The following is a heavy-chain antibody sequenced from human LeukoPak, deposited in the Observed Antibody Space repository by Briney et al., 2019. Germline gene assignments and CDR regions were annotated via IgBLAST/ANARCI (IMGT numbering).Heavy chain of an antibody. D-gene: IGHD6-6*01. CDR1: GFTFSSYA. CDR2: ISYDGSNK. V-gene: IGHV3-30-3*01. CDR3: ARGVYATPALDY. Sequence: PGRSLRLSCAASGFTFSSYAMHWVRQAPGKGLEWVAVISYDGSNKYYADSVKGRFTISRDNSKNTLYLQMNSLRAEDTAVYYCARGVYATPALDYWGQGTLVTVSS. J-gene: IGHJ4*02.